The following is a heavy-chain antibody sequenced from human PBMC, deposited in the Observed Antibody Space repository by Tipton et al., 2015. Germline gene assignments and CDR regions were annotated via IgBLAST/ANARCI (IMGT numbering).Heavy chain of an antibody. Sequence: TLSVTCTVSGGSISSGKYYWSWIRQHPGKGLEWIGYIYYSGNTYYNPSLKSRVTISVDTSKSQFSLKLTSVTAADTAVYYCARVKVATMLYYFDYWGQGTLVTVSS. V-gene: IGHV4-31*03. CDR2: IYYSGNT. CDR3: ARVKVATMLYYFDY. J-gene: IGHJ4*02. CDR1: GGSISSGKYY. D-gene: IGHD5-12*01.